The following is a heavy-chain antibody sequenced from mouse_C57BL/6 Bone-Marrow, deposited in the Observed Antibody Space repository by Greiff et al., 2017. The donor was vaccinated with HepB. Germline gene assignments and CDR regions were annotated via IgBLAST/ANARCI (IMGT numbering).Heavy chain of an antibody. D-gene: IGHD2-1*01. CDR3: TYGNYFDY. CDR1: GYTFTDYE. V-gene: IGHV1-15*01. CDR2: IDPETGGT. J-gene: IGHJ2*01. Sequence: LVESGAELVRPGASVTLSCKASGYTFTDYEMHWVKQTPVHGLEWIGAIDPETGGTAYNQKFKGKAILTADKSSSTAYMELRSLTSEDSAVYYCTYGNYFDYWGQGTTLTVSS.